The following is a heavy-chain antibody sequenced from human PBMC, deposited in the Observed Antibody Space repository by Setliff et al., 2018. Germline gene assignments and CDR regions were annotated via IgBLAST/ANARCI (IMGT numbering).Heavy chain of an antibody. J-gene: IGHJ6*03. CDR3: ARHKSNGSGSYPSLYMDV. D-gene: IGHD3-10*01. Sequence: PSETLSLTCTVSGASISSDYWNWIRQPPGKGLEWLGYLFYSGSTNYNPSLKSRVTISVDTSKNQFSLKLSSVTAADTAVYYCARHKSNGSGSYPSLYMDVWGKGIMVTVSS. CDR2: LFYSGST. V-gene: IGHV4-59*08. CDR1: GASISSDY.